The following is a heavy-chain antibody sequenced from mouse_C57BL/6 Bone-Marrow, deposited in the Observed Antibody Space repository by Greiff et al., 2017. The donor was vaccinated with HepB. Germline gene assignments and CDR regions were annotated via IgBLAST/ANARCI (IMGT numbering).Heavy chain of an antibody. CDR2: FYPGSGSI. V-gene: IGHV1-62-2*01. Sequence: VKLVESGAELVKPGASVKLSCKASGYTFTEYTIHWVKQRSGQGLEWIGWFYPGSGSIKYNEKFKDKATLTADKSSSTVYMELSRLTSEDSAVYFCARHGDYGNYLYYFDYWGQGTTLTVSS. CDR3: ARHGDYGNYLYYFDY. J-gene: IGHJ2*01. CDR1: GYTFTEYT. D-gene: IGHD2-1*01.